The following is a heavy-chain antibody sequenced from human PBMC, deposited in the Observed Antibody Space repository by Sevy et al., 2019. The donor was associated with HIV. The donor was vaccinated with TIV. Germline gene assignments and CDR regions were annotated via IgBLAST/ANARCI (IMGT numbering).Heavy chain of an antibody. J-gene: IGHJ4*02. V-gene: IGHV3-23*01. Sequence: GGSLRLSCAASRFTFNNYVMSWVRQVPGKGLEWVSAISGSGGSTYYSDSVKGRFTISRGNSKNTLYVQMNSLTAEDTALYYCAKARFLEWSLPAFDYWGQGTLVTVSS. D-gene: IGHD3-3*01. CDR1: RFTFNNYV. CDR3: AKARFLEWSLPAFDY. CDR2: ISGSGGST.